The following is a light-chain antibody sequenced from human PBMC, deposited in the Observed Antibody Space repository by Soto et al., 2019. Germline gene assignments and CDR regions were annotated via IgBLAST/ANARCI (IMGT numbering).Light chain of an antibody. CDR3: QQYGSSPPIT. CDR1: QTVNNNY. J-gene: IGKJ5*01. Sequence: EIVLTQSPATLSLSPGERATLSCRASQTVNNNYVAWYQQKPGQAPRLLIFRASNKATGIADKFSGSGSGTDFTLTISRLEPEDFAVYYCQQYGSSPPITFGQGTRLEIK. CDR2: RAS. V-gene: IGKV3-20*01.